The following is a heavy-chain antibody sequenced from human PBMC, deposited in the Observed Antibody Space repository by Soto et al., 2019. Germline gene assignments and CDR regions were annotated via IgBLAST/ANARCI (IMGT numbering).Heavy chain of an antibody. V-gene: IGHV1-69*13. CDR2: IIPIFGTA. CDR1: GGTFSSYA. Sequence: ASVKVSCKASGGTFSSYAISWVRQAPGQGLEWMGGIIPIFGTANYAQKFQGRVTITADESTSTAYMELSSLRSEDTAVYYCVFSLVATQEKYYYYGMDVWGQGTTVTVSS. J-gene: IGHJ6*02. CDR3: VFSLVATQEKYYYYGMDV. D-gene: IGHD5-12*01.